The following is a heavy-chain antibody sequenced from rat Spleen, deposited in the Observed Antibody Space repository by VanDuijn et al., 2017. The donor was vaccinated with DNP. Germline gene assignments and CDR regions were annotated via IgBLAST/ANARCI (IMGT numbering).Heavy chain of an antibody. J-gene: IGHJ4*01. D-gene: IGHD1-1*01. CDR1: GFTFNNYW. CDR2: ITSSGGST. V-gene: IGHV5-31*01. Sequence: EVQLVESGGDLVQPGRSLKLSCVASGFTFNNYWMTWIRQVPGKGLEWVASITSSGGSTYYPDSVKGRFTISRDNAKNTLYLQMNSLRSEDTATYYCARGGTVAYAMDAWGQGTSVTVSS. CDR3: ARGGTVAYAMDA.